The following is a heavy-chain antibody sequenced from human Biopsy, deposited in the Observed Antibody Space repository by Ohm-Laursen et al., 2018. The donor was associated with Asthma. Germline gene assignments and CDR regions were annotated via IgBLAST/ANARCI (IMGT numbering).Heavy chain of an antibody. J-gene: IGHJ4*02. CDR1: GFNFTTYA. Sequence: SLRLSCAASGFNFTTYAIAWIRQAPGRGLEWVSVIYSGGTSHTADSVRGRFTISRDYSKNTLYLQMHSLRAEDTAVYYCARGDSSNWSHYYFDYWGQGTLVTVSS. CDR2: IYSGGTS. CDR3: ARGDSSNWSHYYFDY. D-gene: IGHD3-22*01. V-gene: IGHV3-53*01.